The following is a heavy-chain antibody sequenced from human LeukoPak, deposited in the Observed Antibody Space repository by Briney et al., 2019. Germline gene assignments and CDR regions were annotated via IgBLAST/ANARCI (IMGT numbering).Heavy chain of an antibody. CDR3: ARDFGEMATTQDLNY. J-gene: IGHJ4*02. V-gene: IGHV3-30*04. CDR2: ISYDGSNK. Sequence: PGGSLRLSCAASGFTFSSYAVHWVRQAPGKGLEWVAVISYDGSNKYYADSVKGRFTISRDNSKNTLYLQMNSLGAEDTAVYYCARDFGEMATTQDLNYWGQGTLVTVSS. CDR1: GFTFSSYA. D-gene: IGHD5-24*01.